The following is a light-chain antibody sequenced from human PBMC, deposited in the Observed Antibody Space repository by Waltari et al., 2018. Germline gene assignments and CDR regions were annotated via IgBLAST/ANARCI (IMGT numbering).Light chain of an antibody. CDR2: LGF. J-gene: IGKJ2*01. V-gene: IGKV2-28*01. Sequence: DPVLTQSPLSLTVTPGERASLSCRSSQSLLHRNGHHFLAWYLQKPGHSPQVLIYLGFNRASGVPDRFSASGSGTEFTLRISRVEAEDVGVFYCMQGLETPYTFGQGTRLGIK. CDR1: QSLLHRNGHHF. CDR3: MQGLETPYT.